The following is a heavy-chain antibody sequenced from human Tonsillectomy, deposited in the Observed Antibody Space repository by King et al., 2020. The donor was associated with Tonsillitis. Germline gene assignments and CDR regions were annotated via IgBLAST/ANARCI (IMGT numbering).Heavy chain of an antibody. Sequence: VQLVESGGGVVQPGRSLRLSCASSGFTFSNYCMHWVRQAPGKGLEWVAVISYDGINKYYPDSLNGRFTISRDNSKNTLYLQMISLRAEDTAVYYCAKEEVGFDYWGQGTLVTVSS. CDR2: ISYDGINK. CDR1: GFTFSNYC. J-gene: IGHJ4*02. V-gene: IGHV3-30*18. CDR3: AKEEVGFDY.